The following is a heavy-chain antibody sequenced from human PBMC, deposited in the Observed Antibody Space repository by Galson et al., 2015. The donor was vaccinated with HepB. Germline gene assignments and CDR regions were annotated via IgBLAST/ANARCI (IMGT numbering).Heavy chain of an antibody. CDR3: AGGSIRYDSSGVRIDAFDI. D-gene: IGHD3-22*01. CDR1: GYSFTSYW. CDR2: IYPGDSDT. Sequence: QSGAEVKKPGESLKISCKGSGYSFTSYWIGWVRQMPGKGLEWMGIIYPGDSDTRYSPSFQGQVTISADKSISTAYLQWSSLKASDTAMYYCAGGSIRYDSSGVRIDAFDIWGQGTMVTVSS. J-gene: IGHJ3*02. V-gene: IGHV5-51*01.